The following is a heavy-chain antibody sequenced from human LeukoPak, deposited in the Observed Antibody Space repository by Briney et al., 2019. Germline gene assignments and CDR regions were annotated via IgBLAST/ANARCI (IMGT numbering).Heavy chain of an antibody. D-gene: IGHD2-2*02. CDR2: ISGSGGST. CDR3: AKDWGTGRYCSSTSCYTSYYFDY. J-gene: IGHJ4*02. Sequence: GGSLRLSCAASGFTFSSYAMSWVRQAPGKGLEWVSAISGSGGSTYYADSVKGRFTISRDNSKNTLYLQMSSLRAEDTAVYYCAKDWGTGRYCSSTSCYTSYYFDYWGQGTLVTVSS. V-gene: IGHV3-23*01. CDR1: GFTFSSYA.